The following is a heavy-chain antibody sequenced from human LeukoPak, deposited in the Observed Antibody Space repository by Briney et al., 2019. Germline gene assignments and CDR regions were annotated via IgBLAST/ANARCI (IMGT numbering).Heavy chain of an antibody. J-gene: IGHJ4*02. CDR3: AKDRELLPFDY. CDR2: ISYDGSNK. V-gene: IGHV3-30*18. CDR1: EFTFSSYG. D-gene: IGHD1-26*01. Sequence: PGGSLRLSCAASEFTFSSYGMHWVRQAPGKGLEWVAVISYDGSNKYYADSVKGRFTISRDNSKNTLYLQMNSLRAEDTAVYYCAKDRELLPFDYWGQGTLVTVSS.